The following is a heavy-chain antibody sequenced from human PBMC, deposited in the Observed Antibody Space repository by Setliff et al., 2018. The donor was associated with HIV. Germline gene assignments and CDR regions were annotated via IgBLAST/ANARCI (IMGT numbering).Heavy chain of an antibody. CDR1: GGTVSSYT. J-gene: IGHJ6*03. CDR2: SIPILGIG. CDR3: ARCGAGEWHLYMDV. Sequence: GASVKVSCKASGGTVSSYTINWVRQAPGQGLEWMGRSIPILGIGNDEQAQKFKGRVTFTADKSTSTVYMELCSLRSEYTAVYYCARCGAGEWHLYMDVWGTGTAFTVSS. V-gene: IGHV1-69*02. D-gene: IGHD3-16*01.